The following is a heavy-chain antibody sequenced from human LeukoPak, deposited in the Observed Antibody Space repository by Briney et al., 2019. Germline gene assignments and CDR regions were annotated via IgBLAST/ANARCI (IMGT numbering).Heavy chain of an antibody. J-gene: IGHJ4*02. D-gene: IGHD3-16*01. CDR2: IWNAGTNT. V-gene: IGHV3-33*01. Sequence: QAGGSLRLSCAASGFSFSTYGTHWVRQAPGKGLEWVALIWNAGTNTYYADSVKGRFTISRDNSKNTLYLQMNSLRAEDTAVYYCAGDTPPGGDYYFDYWGQGTLVIVSS. CDR1: GFSFSTYG. CDR3: AGDTPPGGDYYFDY.